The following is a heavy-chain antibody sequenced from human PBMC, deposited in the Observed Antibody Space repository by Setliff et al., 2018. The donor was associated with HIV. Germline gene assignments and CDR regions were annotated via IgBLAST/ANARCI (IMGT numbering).Heavy chain of an antibody. CDR1: GFTLKNYW. CDR2: IKQDASEI. Sequence: PGGSLRLSCLASGFTLKNYWMSWVRQAPGKGLEWVGNIKQDASEIYYVDSLKGRFTISRDNAKNSLYLQIDSLEVDDTAVYYCATEPKVALFYYWGQGALVTVSS. CDR3: ATEPKVALFYY. J-gene: IGHJ4*02. V-gene: IGHV3-7*01. D-gene: IGHD5-12*01.